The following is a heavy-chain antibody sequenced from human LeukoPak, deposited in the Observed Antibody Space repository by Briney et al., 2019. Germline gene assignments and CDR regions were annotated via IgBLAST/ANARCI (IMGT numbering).Heavy chain of an antibody. J-gene: IGHJ5*02. CDR1: GGSISSYY. CDR2: IYYSGST. D-gene: IGHD2-21*01. CDR3: ARDGGEGNNWFDP. Sequence: SETLSLTCTVSGGSISSYYWSWIRQPPGKGLEWIGYIYYSGSTNYNPSLKSRVTISVDTSKNQFSLKLSSVTAADTAVYYCARDGGEGNNWFDPWGQGTLVTVSS. V-gene: IGHV4-59*12.